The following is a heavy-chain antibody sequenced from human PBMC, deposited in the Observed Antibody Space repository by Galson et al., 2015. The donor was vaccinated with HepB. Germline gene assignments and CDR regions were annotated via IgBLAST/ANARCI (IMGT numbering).Heavy chain of an antibody. CDR3: AREGLGFWSGTPYYYYGMDV. Sequence: SLRLSCAASGFTFSSYGMHWVRQAPGKGLEWVAVIWYDGSNKYYADSVKGRFTISRDNSKNTLYLQMNSLRAEDTAVYYCAREGLGFWSGTPYYYYGMDVWGQGTTVTVSS. J-gene: IGHJ6*02. V-gene: IGHV3-33*01. CDR2: IWYDGSNK. CDR1: GFTFSSYG. D-gene: IGHD3-3*01.